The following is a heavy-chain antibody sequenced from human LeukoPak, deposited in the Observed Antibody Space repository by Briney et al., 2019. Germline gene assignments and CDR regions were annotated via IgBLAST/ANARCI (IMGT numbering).Heavy chain of an antibody. V-gene: IGHV3-21*01. CDR3: ARESGSSGYYYGFDY. CDR1: GFTFSSYS. CDR2: ISSSSSYI. J-gene: IGHJ4*02. D-gene: IGHD3-22*01. Sequence: GGSLRLSCAASGFTFSSYSMNWVRQAPGKGLEWVSSISSSSSYIYYADSVKGRFTISRDNAKNSLYLQMNSLRAEDTAVYYCARESGSSGYYYGFDYWGQGTLVTVSS.